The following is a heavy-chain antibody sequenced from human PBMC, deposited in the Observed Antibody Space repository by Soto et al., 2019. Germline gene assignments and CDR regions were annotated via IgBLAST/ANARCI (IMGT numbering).Heavy chain of an antibody. CDR1: GGSVSGVGYF. CDR3: AREERKGIISWFDP. Sequence: SETLSLPCTVSGGSVSGVGYFWSWIRQSPGKGLEWIGYIYYTGITHLNPSLKSRLTMAVDTSKNEFSLKLTSVSAADTAVYFCAREERKGIISWFDPWGQGTPVTVSS. V-gene: IGHV4-30-4*01. D-gene: IGHD2-21*01. CDR2: IYYTGIT. J-gene: IGHJ5*02.